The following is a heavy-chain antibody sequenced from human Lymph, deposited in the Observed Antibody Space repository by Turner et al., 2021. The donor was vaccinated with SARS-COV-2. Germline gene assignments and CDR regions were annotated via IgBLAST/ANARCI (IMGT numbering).Heavy chain of an antibody. Sequence: QVQLVQSGAEVKWPGASVKVSCTATGCTFTGYDMRWVRQAPGQGLEWMGWINPDSGGTNNAQNFQDRVTMTRDTSISTAYMELSRRRSDDTAVYYCARGGLYYYDSSAYYGDAFDFWGQGTMVTVSS. D-gene: IGHD3-22*01. J-gene: IGHJ3*01. CDR1: GCTFTGYD. CDR2: INPDSGGT. V-gene: IGHV1-2*02. CDR3: ARGGLYYYDSSAYYGDAFDF.